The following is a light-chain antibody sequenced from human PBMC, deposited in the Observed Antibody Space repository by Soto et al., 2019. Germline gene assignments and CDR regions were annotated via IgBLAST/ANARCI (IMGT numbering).Light chain of an antibody. CDR3: QQYNTFPST. Sequence: DIQMTQSPSTLSASVGDRVTITCRASQSISSWWAWYKQTPAKAPNLLIYRASSLQGGVPSRFSGSGSGTEFTLTISSLQPEDFATYYCQQYNTFPSTFGQGTKLEIK. V-gene: IGKV1-5*03. J-gene: IGKJ2*01. CDR2: RAS. CDR1: QSISSW.